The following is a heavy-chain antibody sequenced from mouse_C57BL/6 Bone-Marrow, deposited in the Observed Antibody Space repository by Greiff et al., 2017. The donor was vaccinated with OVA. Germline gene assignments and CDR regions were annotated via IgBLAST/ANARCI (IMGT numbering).Heavy chain of an antibody. CDR2: IHPSDSVH. V-gene: IGHV1-74*01. D-gene: IGHD2-1*01. CDR3: AISYVNHAWFAY. Sequence: VQLQQPGAELVKPGASVKVSCKASGYTFTSYWMHWVKQRPGQGLEWIGRIHPSDSVHNYNQKFKGKATFTVDKSSSTAYMQLSSLTSEDSAVYYCAISYVNHAWFAYWGQGTLVTVSA. CDR1: GYTFTSYW. J-gene: IGHJ3*01.